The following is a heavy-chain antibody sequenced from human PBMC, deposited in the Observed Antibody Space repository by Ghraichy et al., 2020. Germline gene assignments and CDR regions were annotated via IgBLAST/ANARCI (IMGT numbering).Heavy chain of an antibody. V-gene: IGHV3-48*03. D-gene: IGHD1-26*01. Sequence: GGSLRLSCAASGFTFSSYEMNWVRQAPGKGLEWVSYISSSGSTIYYADSVKGRFTISRDNAKNSLYLQMNSLRAEDTAVYYCARDRSSGSYYYNYWGQGTLVTVSS. J-gene: IGHJ4*02. CDR1: GFTFSSYE. CDR3: ARDRSSGSYYYNY. CDR2: ISSSGSTI.